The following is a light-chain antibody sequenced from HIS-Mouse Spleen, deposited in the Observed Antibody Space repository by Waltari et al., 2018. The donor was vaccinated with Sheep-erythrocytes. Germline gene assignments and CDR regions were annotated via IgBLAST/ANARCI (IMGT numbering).Light chain of an antibody. J-gene: IGLJ1*01. Sequence: QSALTQPRSVSGSPGQSVTISCTGTSSDVGCYTHVSWYQQHPGTAPKLMIYDVSKRPSGVPDRFSGSKSGNTASLTISGLQAEDEADYYCCSYAGSYNHVFATGTKVTVL. CDR3: CSYAGSYNHV. CDR2: DVS. CDR1: SSDVGCYTH. V-gene: IGLV2-11*01.